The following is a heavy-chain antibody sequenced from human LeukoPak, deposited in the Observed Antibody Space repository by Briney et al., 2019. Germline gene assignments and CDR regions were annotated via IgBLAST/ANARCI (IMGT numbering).Heavy chain of an antibody. J-gene: IGHJ4*02. CDR1: GFTFSSYG. V-gene: IGHV3-30*18. CDR3: AKIPVSSSSSWYGYYFDY. CDR2: ISYDGSNK. D-gene: IGHD6-13*01. Sequence: PGRSLRLSCAASGFTFSSYGMHWVRQAPGKGLEWVAVISYDGSNKYYADSVKGRFTISRDNSKNTLYLQMNSLRAEDTAVYYCAKIPVSSSSSWYGYYFDYWGQGTLVTVSS.